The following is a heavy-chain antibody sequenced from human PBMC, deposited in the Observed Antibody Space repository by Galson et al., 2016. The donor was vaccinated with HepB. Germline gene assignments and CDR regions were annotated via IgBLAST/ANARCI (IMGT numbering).Heavy chain of an antibody. Sequence: SLRLSCAASGFTVSNNYMRWVRQAPGKGLEWVSLLYSHGATYYADSVKARFTVSRDNSKNTLYLQMNSLGDEDTAVYYGGRGGGPAADVWGPGTLVTVSA. CDR1: GFTVSNNY. J-gene: IGHJ4*02. D-gene: IGHD6-13*01. CDR3: GRGGGPAADV. CDR2: LYSHGAT. V-gene: IGHV3-66*01.